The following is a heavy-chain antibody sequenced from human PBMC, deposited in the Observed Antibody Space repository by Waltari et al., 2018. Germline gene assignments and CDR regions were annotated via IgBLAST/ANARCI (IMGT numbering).Heavy chain of an antibody. J-gene: IGHJ6*02. CDR2: ISRHARET. V-gene: IGHV3-74*03. Sequence: EEQLVESGGGLVQPGDSLRLSCAASGFTFSSFWMNWVRQAPGKGPLGVSRISRHARETTYADSGKGRFTIARDNARNTLYLQMNRLRAEDTAVYFCARVSRRTYRSPVPGRHYYYGMDAWGQGTTVTVS. CDR3: ARVSRRTYRSPVPGRHYYYGMDA. CDR1: GFTFSSFW. D-gene: IGHD1-1*01.